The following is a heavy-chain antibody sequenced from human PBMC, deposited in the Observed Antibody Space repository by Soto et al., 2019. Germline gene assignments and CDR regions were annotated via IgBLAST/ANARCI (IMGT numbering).Heavy chain of an antibody. CDR1: GGSFSGFY. J-gene: IGHJ2*01. CDR3: ARMAGPWYFDL. CDR2: INHSGSS. Sequence: SETLSLTXAVHGGSFSGFYWTWIRQPPGKGLEWIGEINHSGSSNYNPPLKSRVTMSLDTSRNQFSLSLNSVTAADTAVYYCARMAGPWYFDLWGRGTLVTVS. V-gene: IGHV4-34*01.